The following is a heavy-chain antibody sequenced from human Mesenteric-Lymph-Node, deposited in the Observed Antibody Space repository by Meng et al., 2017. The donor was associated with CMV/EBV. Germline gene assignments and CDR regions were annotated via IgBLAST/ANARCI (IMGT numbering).Heavy chain of an antibody. V-gene: IGHV4-39*07. CDR1: GGSISSSSYY. Sequence: SETLSLTCTVSGGSISSSSYYWGWIRQPPGKGLEWIGCIYYSGSTNYTPSLKSRVTISVDTSKNQFSLKLSSVTAADTAVYYCAREGRSSWYPHAFDIWGQGTMVTVSS. D-gene: IGHD6-13*01. CDR3: AREGRSSWYPHAFDI. CDR2: IYYSGST. J-gene: IGHJ3*02.